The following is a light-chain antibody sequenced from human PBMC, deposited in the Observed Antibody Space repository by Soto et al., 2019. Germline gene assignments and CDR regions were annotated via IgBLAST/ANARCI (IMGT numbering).Light chain of an antibody. Sequence: EIIMTQSPATLSVSPGERATLSCRASQSISSNLAWYQQKPGQAPRLLIYGESTRATGIPVRFSGSGSGTDFTLTISSLQAEDVAVYYCQQYYSTPRTFGQGTKVDI. CDR2: GES. CDR3: QQYYSTPRT. V-gene: IGKV3-15*01. J-gene: IGKJ1*01. CDR1: QSISSN.